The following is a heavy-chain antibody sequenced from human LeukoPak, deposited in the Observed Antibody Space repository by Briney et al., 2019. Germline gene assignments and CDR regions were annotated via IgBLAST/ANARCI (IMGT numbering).Heavy chain of an antibody. CDR2: INPNSGGT. D-gene: IGHD6-13*01. J-gene: IGHJ6*03. Sequence: GASVKVSCKASGYTFTGYYMHWVRQAPGQGLEWMGRINPNSGGTNYAQKFQGRVTMTRDTSISTAYMELSRLRSDDTAVYYCARGVSSSWYYYYYYYMDVWGKGTTVTISS. CDR3: ARGVSSSWYYYYYYYMDV. CDR1: GYTFTGYY. V-gene: IGHV1-2*06.